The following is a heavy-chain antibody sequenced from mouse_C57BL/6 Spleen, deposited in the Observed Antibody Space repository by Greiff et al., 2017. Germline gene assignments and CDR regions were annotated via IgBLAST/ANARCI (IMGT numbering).Heavy chain of an antibody. Sequence: VQLQQPGAELVKPGASVKLSCTASGFNITDYYMPWVKQRPEQGLEWIGRIDPEDGETKYAPKFPGKATITADTSSNTAYLQLSSLTSVDTAVYYCARGGLAWFAYWGQGTLVAVSA. V-gene: IGHV14-2*01. CDR1: GFNITDYY. CDR2: IDPEDGET. CDR3: ARGGLAWFAY. J-gene: IGHJ3*01. D-gene: IGHD2-13*01.